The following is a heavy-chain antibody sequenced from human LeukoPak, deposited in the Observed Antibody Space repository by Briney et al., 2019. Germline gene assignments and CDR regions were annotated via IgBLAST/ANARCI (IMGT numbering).Heavy chain of an antibody. CDR2: ITSTSSHV. CDR3: AKGGKMANFDY. V-gene: IGHV3-21*04. J-gene: IGHJ4*02. Sequence: PGGSLRLSCAASGFSFSTYNMNWVRQAPGKDLEWVSSITSTSSHVYYADSVEGRFTISRDNARNSLYLQMNSLRAEDTAVYYCAKGGKMANFDYWGQGTLVTVSS. CDR1: GFSFSTYN. D-gene: IGHD5-24*01.